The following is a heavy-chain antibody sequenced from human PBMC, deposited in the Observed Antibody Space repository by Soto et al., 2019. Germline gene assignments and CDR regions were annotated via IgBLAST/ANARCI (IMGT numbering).Heavy chain of an antibody. J-gene: IGHJ6*02. Sequence: QVQLVQSGAEVKKPGASVKVSCKASGYTFTSYDIDWVRQATGQGLEWMGWMNPNSGNTGYAQKFQGRVTMTRNTSISTAYLELRRLRSEDAPVYYYASRGYSSSWYSYYDSGVDVWGQGTTVTVSS. CDR3: ASRGYSSSWYSYYDSGVDV. CDR1: GYTFTSYD. CDR2: MNPNSGNT. V-gene: IGHV1-8*01. D-gene: IGHD6-13*01.